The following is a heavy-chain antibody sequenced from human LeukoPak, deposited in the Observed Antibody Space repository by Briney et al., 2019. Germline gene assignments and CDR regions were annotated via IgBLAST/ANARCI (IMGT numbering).Heavy chain of an antibody. V-gene: IGHV4-34*01. CDR3: ARVSVDIVVVVAATTYYYGMDV. CDR2: INHSGST. D-gene: IGHD2-15*01. CDR1: GGSVSGYY. Sequence: KPSETLSLTCAVYGGSVSGYYCSWIRQPPGKGLEWIGEINHSGSTNYNPSLKSRVTISVDTSKNQFSLKLSSVTAADTAVYYCARVSVDIVVVVAATTYYYGMDVWGKGTTVTVSS. J-gene: IGHJ6*04.